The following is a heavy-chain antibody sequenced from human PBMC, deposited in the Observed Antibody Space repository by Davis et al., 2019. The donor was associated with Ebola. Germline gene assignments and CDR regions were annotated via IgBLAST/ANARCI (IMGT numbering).Heavy chain of an antibody. V-gene: IGHV3-73*01. CDR1: GFTFSGSA. D-gene: IGHD6-13*01. Sequence: GESLKISCAASGFTFSGSAMHWVRQASGKGLEWVGRIRSKANSYATAYAASVKGRFTISGDDSKNTAYLQMNSLKTEDTAVYYCTTRDSSSHSADYWGQGTLVTVSS. CDR3: TTRDSSSHSADY. J-gene: IGHJ4*02. CDR2: IRSKANSYAT.